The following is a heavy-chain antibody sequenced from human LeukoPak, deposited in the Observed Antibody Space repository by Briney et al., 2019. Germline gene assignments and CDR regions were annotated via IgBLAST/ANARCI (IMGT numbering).Heavy chain of an antibody. J-gene: IGHJ6*03. D-gene: IGHD2-15*01. CDR1: GFTFSSYW. CDR2: ISYDGSNK. V-gene: IGHV3-30-3*01. CDR3: ARDQGIFPVSYYYYMDV. Sequence: GGSLRLSCVASGFTFSSYWMHWVRQAPGKGLEWVAVISYDGSNKYYADSVKGRFTISRDNSKNTLYLQMNSLRAEDTAVYYCARDQGIFPVSYYYYMDVWGKGTTVTVSS.